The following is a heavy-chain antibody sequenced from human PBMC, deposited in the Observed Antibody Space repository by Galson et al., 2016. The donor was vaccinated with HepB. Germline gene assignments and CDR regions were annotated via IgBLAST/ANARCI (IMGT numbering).Heavy chain of an antibody. CDR2: INHSGST. V-gene: IGHV4-34*01. Sequence: SETLSLTCAVYGGSFSAYYWSWIRQPPGKGLEWIGEINHSGSTNYNPSLKTRITISVDTSKNQFSLKLTSVTAADTAVYYCAKPKRAYRFWFDPWGQGTQVTVSS. D-gene: IGHD5-18*01. CDR1: GGSFSAYY. CDR3: AKPKRAYRFWFDP. J-gene: IGHJ5*02.